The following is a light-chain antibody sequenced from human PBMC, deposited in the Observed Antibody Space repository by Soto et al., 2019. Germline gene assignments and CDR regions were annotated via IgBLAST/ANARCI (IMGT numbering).Light chain of an antibody. CDR1: QGLSNY. CDR3: QQINTYPIT. CDR2: AAS. Sequence: DIQLTQSPSFLSASVGDRVTITCRASQGLSNYLAWYQQKPGKVPKLLIYAASTLQSGVPSRFSGSGCGTEFTLTISSLQSEDFATYYCQQINTYPITFGQGTRLEIK. J-gene: IGKJ5*01. V-gene: IGKV1-9*01.